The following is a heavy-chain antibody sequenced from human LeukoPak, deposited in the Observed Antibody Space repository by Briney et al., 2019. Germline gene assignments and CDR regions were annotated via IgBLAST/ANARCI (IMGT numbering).Heavy chain of an antibody. CDR1: GGSISSSTYY. CDR3: ARAPPAPLPSHGDWFDP. V-gene: IGHV4-39*01. CDR2: VHYSGGS. Sequence: SETLSLTCTVSGGSISSSTYYWGWIRQSPGKGLEWIGSVHYSGGSYYNPSLKSRVTISVDTSKNQFSLKLSSVTAADTAVYYCARAPPAPLPSHGDWFDPWGQGTLVTVSS. J-gene: IGHJ5*02.